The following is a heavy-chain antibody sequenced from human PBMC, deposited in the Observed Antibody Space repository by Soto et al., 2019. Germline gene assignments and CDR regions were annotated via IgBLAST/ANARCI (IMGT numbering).Heavy chain of an antibody. CDR2: IDPDGRVG. J-gene: IGHJ4*02. CDR1: GLRFSTYW. Sequence: EGPLLGSGGCLVQPGGSLRLSCVASGLRFSTYWMNWVRQPPGMGLEWVANIDPDGRVGKYVDSVKGRFTTSRDNAMNSVYLQMNSLRADDTAMYFCAGWGEHDANVWGQGILVTVSA. CDR3: AGWGEHDANV. D-gene: IGHD7-27*01. V-gene: IGHV3-7*03.